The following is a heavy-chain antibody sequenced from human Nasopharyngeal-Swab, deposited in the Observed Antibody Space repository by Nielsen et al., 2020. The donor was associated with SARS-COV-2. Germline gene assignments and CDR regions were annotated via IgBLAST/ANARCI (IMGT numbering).Heavy chain of an antibody. CDR2: ISVDGRNS. CDR1: GFVFSTYS. Sequence: GGSLRLSCAASGFVFSTYSMYWVRLAPGKGLEWVALISVDGRNSNYADSVKGRFIISRDNSEKTVDLQMNSLRGEDTAVYYCARARGYLTHYYMDVWGSGTTVTVSS. J-gene: IGHJ6*03. V-gene: IGHV3-30*04. CDR3: ARARGYLTHYYMDV. D-gene: IGHD3-10*01.